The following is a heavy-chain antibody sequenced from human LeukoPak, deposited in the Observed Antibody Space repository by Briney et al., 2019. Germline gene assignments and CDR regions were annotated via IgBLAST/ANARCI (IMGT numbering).Heavy chain of an antibody. Sequence: SETLSLTCTVSGGSISSSSYYWGWIRQPPGKGLEWIGSIYYSGSTYYNPSLKSRVTISVDTSKNQFSLKLSSVTSADTAVYYCARDTDLNYYDSSGYYYWGQGTLVTVSS. J-gene: IGHJ4*02. CDR2: IYYSGST. D-gene: IGHD3-22*01. CDR3: ARDTDLNYYDSSGYYY. CDR1: GGSISSSSYY. V-gene: IGHV4-39*02.